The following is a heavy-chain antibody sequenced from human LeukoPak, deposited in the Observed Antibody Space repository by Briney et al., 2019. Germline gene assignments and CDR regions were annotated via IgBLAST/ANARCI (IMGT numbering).Heavy chain of an antibody. CDR1: GGSFSSYC. D-gene: IGHD6-13*01. Sequence: SETLSLTCAVYGGSFSSYCWSWIRQPPGKGLEWIGYIYTSGSTNYNPSLKSRVTISVDTSKNQFSLKLSSVTAADTAVYYCASSSSRGPNWFDPWGQGTLVTVSS. CDR3: ASSSSRGPNWFDP. V-gene: IGHV4-4*09. J-gene: IGHJ5*02. CDR2: IYTSGST.